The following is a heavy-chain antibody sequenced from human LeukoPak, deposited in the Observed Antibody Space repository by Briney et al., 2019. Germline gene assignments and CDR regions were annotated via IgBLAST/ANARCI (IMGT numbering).Heavy chain of an antibody. CDR2: SYWNNDK. D-gene: IGHD3-10*01. V-gene: IGHV2-5*01. Sequence: SGPTLVKPTQTLTLTCTFSGFPLTTTGVGVGWIRQPPGKALEWLAVSYWNNDKSYSPSLKSRLTITKDTSKNQVVLKMTNMDPVDTATYYCAHKGRGSGSYNMWGQGTLVTVSS. CDR1: GFPLTTTGVG. J-gene: IGHJ4*02. CDR3: AHKGRGSGSYNM.